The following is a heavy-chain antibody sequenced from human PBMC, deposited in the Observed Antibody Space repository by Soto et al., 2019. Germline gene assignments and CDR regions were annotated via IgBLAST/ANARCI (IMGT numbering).Heavy chain of an antibody. D-gene: IGHD2-15*01. Sequence: SETLSLTCTVSGGSVSSGSYYWSWIRQPPGKGLEWIGYIYYSGSTNYNPSLKSRVTISVDTSKNQFSLKLSSVTAADTALYYCAREAGIPRGGRFDPWGQGTLVTVSS. CDR3: AREAGIPRGGRFDP. V-gene: IGHV4-61*01. CDR1: GGSVSSGSYY. CDR2: IYYSGST. J-gene: IGHJ5*02.